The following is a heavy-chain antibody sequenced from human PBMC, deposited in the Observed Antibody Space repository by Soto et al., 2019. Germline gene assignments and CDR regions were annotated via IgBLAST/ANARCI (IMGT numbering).Heavy chain of an antibody. CDR3: ARQVRGYYYYMDV. CDR1: GGSISSSSYY. Sequence: SETLSLTCTVSGGSISSSSYYWGWIRQPPGKGLEWIGSIYYSGSTYYNPSLKSRVTISVDTSKNQFSLKLSSVTAADTAVYYCARQVRGYYYYMDVWGKGTTVTVSS. CDR2: IYYSGST. D-gene: IGHD1-1*01. V-gene: IGHV4-39*01. J-gene: IGHJ6*03.